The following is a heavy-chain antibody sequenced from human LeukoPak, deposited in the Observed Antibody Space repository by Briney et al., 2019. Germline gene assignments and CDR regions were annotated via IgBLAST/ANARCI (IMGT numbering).Heavy chain of an antibody. CDR2: ISAYNGNT. CDR1: GYTFTSYG. V-gene: IGHV1-18*01. J-gene: IGHJ4*02. D-gene: IGHD3-10*01. CDR3: ARDRDYGSGSYPF. Sequence: GASVKVSCKASGYTFTSYGISWVRQAPGQGLEWMGWISAYNGNTDYAQKFQGRVTMTTDTSTTTAYMELRSLTSDDTAVYYCARDRDYGSGSYPFWGQGTLVTVSS.